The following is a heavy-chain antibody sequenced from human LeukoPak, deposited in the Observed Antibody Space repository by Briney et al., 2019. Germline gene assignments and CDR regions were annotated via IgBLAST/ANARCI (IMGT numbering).Heavy chain of an antibody. Sequence: PGGSLRLSCAASGFTFDDYGMSWVRQAPGKGLEWVSGINWNGGSTGYADSVKGRFTISRDNAKNSLYLQMNSLRAEDTASYYCARETRFDILTSWHYYMDVWGKGTTVTVSS. D-gene: IGHD3-9*01. J-gene: IGHJ6*03. CDR2: INWNGGST. V-gene: IGHV3-20*04. CDR1: GFTFDDYG. CDR3: ARETRFDILTSWHYYMDV.